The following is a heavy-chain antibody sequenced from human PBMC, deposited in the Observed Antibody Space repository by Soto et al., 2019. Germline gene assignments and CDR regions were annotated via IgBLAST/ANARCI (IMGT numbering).Heavy chain of an antibody. D-gene: IGHD6-19*01. CDR1: GVTFSKFI. J-gene: IGHJ6*02. Sequence: QVQLEQSGGEVKKPGSSVKVSCNASGVTFSKFIMTWVRQAPGLGLEWVGGIIPIFGTANYAQKFQGRVTITADESTRTSYLEVSNLRSEDTAVYYCAKVRYSSPMGYYYGMDVWGQGTAVTVSS. V-gene: IGHV1-69*01. CDR2: IIPIFGTA. CDR3: AKVRYSSPMGYYYGMDV.